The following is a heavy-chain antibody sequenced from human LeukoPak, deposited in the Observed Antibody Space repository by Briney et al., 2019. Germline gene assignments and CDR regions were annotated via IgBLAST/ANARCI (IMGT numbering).Heavy chain of an antibody. CDR2: ISYDGSNK. D-gene: IGHD6-13*01. Sequence: GGSLRLSCAASGFTSSSYGMHWVRQAPGKGLEWVAVISYDGSNKYYADSVKGRFTISRDNSKNTLYLQMNSLRAEDTAVYYCAKAREPYSSSWYYFDYWGQGTLVTVPS. V-gene: IGHV3-30*18. CDR1: GFTSSSYG. CDR3: AKAREPYSSSWYYFDY. J-gene: IGHJ4*02.